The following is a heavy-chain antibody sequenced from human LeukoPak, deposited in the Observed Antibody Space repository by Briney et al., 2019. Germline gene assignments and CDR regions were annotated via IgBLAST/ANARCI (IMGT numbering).Heavy chain of an antibody. D-gene: IGHD3-3*01. CDR3: ARQGYDYHYYYMDV. CDR2: IYPGDSDT. Sequence: GESLKISCKGSGYTFSSYWIGCVRQMPGKGLEWMGIIYPGDSDTIYSPSFRGQVTISADKSADSTYLQWASLKASDSGTYYCARQGYDYHYYYMDVWGKGTTVTVSS. V-gene: IGHV5-51*01. CDR1: GYTFSSYW. J-gene: IGHJ6*03.